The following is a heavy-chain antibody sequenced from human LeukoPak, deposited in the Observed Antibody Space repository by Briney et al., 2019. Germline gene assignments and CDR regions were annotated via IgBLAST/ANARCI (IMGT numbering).Heavy chain of an antibody. Sequence: GGSLRLSCAASGFTFDDYTMHWVRRAPGKGLEWVSLISWDGGSRYYADSVKGRFTISRDNSKNSLYLQMNSLRTEDTALYYCAKEKEAHGALDYWGQGTLVTVSS. D-gene: IGHD3-10*01. CDR1: GFTFDDYT. V-gene: IGHV3-43*01. J-gene: IGHJ4*02. CDR3: AKEKEAHGALDY. CDR2: ISWDGGSR.